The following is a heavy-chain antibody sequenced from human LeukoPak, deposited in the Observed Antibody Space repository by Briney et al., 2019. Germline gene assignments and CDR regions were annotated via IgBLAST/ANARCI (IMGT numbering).Heavy chain of an antibody. D-gene: IGHD2-8*02. CDR2: IWYDGSNK. J-gene: IGHJ6*02. CDR3: ARDLVARLYGMDV. V-gene: IGHV3-33*01. CDR1: GFTFSSYG. Sequence: GRSLRLSCAASGFTFSSYGMQWVRQAPGKGLEWVAVIWYDGSNKYYADSVKGRFTISRDNSKNTLYLQMNSLRAEDTAVYYCARDLVARLYGMDVWGQGTPVTVSS.